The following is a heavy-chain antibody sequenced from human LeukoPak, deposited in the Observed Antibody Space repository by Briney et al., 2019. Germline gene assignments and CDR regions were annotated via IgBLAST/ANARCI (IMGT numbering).Heavy chain of an antibody. V-gene: IGHV3-53*01. CDR2: IYSDRST. J-gene: IGHJ1*01. CDR3: ARDSAFSSYSN. CDR1: GFSINSNY. D-gene: IGHD2-21*01. Sequence: GGSLRLSCTASGFSINSNYMSWVRQAPGKGLEWVSIIYSDRSTHYPESVKGRFTISRDDSKNTLLLQMDSLRVEDTAIYYCARDSAFSSYSNWGQGALVTVSS.